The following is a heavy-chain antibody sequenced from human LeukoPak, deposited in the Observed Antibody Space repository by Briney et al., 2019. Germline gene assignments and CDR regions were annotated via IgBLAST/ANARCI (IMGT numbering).Heavy chain of an antibody. Sequence: PGRSLRLSCAASGFTFSSYGMHWVRRAPGKGLEWVAVISYDGSNKYYADSVKGRFTISRDNSKNTLYLQMNSLRAEDTAVYYCAKGIGDVVVVAATEDAFDIWGQGTMVTVSS. CDR1: GFTFSSYG. CDR2: ISYDGSNK. CDR3: AKGIGDVVVVAATEDAFDI. V-gene: IGHV3-30*18. J-gene: IGHJ3*02. D-gene: IGHD2-15*01.